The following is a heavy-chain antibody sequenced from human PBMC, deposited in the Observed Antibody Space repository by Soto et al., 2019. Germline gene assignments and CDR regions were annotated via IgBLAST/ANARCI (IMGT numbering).Heavy chain of an antibody. J-gene: IGHJ5*02. D-gene: IGHD4-17*01. CDR3: AHSDYGDFCPLP. CDR2: ISYDGSNK. Sequence: QVQLVESGGGVVQPGRSLRLSCAASGFTFSSYGMHWVRQAPGKGLEWVAVISYDGSNKYYADSVKGRFTISRDNSKNTLYLQMNSLRAEDTAVYYCAHSDYGDFCPLPWGQGTLVTVSS. CDR1: GFTFSSYG. V-gene: IGHV3-30*03.